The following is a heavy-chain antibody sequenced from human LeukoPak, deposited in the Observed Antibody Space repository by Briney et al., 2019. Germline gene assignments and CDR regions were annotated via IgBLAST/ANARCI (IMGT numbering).Heavy chain of an antibody. Sequence: SETLSLTCAVYGGSFSGYYWSWIRQPPGKGLEWIGEINHSGSTNYNPSLKSRVTISVDTSKNQFSLKLSSVTAADTAVYFCARGNGYYNSGTYYFDYWGQGTLVTVSS. D-gene: IGHD3-10*01. CDR2: INHSGST. CDR3: ARGNGYYNSGTYYFDY. J-gene: IGHJ4*02. V-gene: IGHV4-34*01. CDR1: GGSFSGYY.